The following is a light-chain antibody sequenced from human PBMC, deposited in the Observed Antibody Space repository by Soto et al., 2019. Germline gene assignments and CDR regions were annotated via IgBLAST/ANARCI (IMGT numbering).Light chain of an antibody. CDR2: AAS. CDR3: QQANSFPYT. CDR1: QGISSW. Sequence: DIQMTQSPSSVSASVGDRVTITCRASQGISSWLAWYQQKPGKAPKLLIYAASSLQSGVPTRFSGNRYGTGFNLTINSLQAEDFVTYYCQQANSFPYTFGQGTKLEIK. V-gene: IGKV1-12*01. J-gene: IGKJ2*01.